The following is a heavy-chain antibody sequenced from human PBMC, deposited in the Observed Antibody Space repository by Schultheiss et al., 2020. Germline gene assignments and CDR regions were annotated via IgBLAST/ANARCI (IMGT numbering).Heavy chain of an antibody. CDR3: ARSSSSWYADYYYGMDV. J-gene: IGHJ6*02. Sequence: ASVKVSCKASGGTFSSYTISWVRQAPGQGLEWMGWINPNSGGTNYAQKFQGWVTMTRDTSISTAYMELSRLRSDDTAVYYCARSSSSWYADYYYGMDVWGQGTTVTVSS. D-gene: IGHD6-13*01. CDR1: GGTFSSYT. CDR2: INPNSGGT. V-gene: IGHV1-2*04.